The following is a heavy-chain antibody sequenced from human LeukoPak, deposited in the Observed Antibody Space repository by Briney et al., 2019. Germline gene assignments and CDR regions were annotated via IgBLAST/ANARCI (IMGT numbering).Heavy chain of an antibody. CDR2: IIPIFGIA. Sequence: SVKVSCKASGGTFSSYAISWVRQTPGQGLEWMGRIIPIFGIANYAQKFQGRVTITADKSTSTAYMELSSLRSEDTAVYYCARTYCSGGSCYDLPYYYYYGMDVWGQGTTVTVSS. CDR1: GGTFSSYA. V-gene: IGHV1-69*04. CDR3: ARTYCSGGSCYDLPYYYYYGMDV. D-gene: IGHD2-15*01. J-gene: IGHJ6*02.